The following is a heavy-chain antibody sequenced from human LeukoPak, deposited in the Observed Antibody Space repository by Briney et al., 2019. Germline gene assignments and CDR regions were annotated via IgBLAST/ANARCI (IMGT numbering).Heavy chain of an antibody. D-gene: IGHD4-23*01. Sequence: PSETLSLTCTVSGGSISSYYWSWIRQPPGKGLEWIGYIYYSGSTNYNPSLKSRVTISVDTSKNQFSLKLSSVTAADTAVYYCARHISGNSRIDYWGQGTLVTVSS. CDR2: IYYSGST. CDR3: ARHISGNSRIDY. V-gene: IGHV4-59*08. CDR1: GGSISSYY. J-gene: IGHJ4*02.